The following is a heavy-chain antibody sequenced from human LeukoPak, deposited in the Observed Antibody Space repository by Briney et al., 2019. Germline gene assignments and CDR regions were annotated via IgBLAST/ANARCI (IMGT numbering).Heavy chain of an antibody. Sequence: GGSLRLSCAASGFTFSSYWMSWVRQVPGKGLEWVANIDQDGSEKYYVDSVKGRFTISRDNAKNSLYLQMNSLRAEDTAVYYCARADWGSGSYYFDYWGQGSLVTVSS. J-gene: IGHJ4*02. CDR3: ARADWGSGSYYFDY. CDR1: GFTFSSYW. D-gene: IGHD3-10*01. V-gene: IGHV3-7*01. CDR2: IDQDGSEK.